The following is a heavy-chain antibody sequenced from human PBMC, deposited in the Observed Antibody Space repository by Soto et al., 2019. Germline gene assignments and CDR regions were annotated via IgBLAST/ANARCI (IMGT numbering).Heavy chain of an antibody. CDR2: INPSGGST. Sequence: QVQLVQSGAEVKKPEASVKVSCKASGYTFTSYYMHWVRQAPGQGLEWMGIINPSGGSTSYAQKFQGRVTMTRDTSTSTVYMELSSLRSEDTAVYYCARTGLYGAGGNYFDYWGQGTLVTVSS. V-gene: IGHV1-46*03. CDR1: GYTFTSYY. D-gene: IGHD4-17*01. J-gene: IGHJ4*02. CDR3: ARTGLYGAGGNYFDY.